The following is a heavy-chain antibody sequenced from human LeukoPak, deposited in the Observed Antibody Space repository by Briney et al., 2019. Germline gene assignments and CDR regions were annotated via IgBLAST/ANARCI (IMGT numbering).Heavy chain of an antibody. Sequence: PGGSLRLSCTASGFVFSRDNMNWVRRAPGKGLEWVSHISENIYHADSVRGRSTISRDNAKNSLYLQMSNLRAEDTAVYYCVREIGRPKTFYFHSWGRGTLVIVSS. J-gene: IGHJ4*02. V-gene: IGHV3-69-1*01. CDR1: GFVFSRDN. CDR2: ISENI. CDR3: VREIGRPKTFYFHS.